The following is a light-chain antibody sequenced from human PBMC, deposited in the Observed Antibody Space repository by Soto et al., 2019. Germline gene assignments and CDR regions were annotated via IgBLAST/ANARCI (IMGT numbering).Light chain of an antibody. V-gene: IGKV3-15*01. CDR3: QQYNKWPLT. J-gene: IGKJ3*01. CDR1: QSVNNN. CDR2: SAS. Sequence: EIVMTQSPITLSVSPGERATLSCTASQSVNNNVAWYQQKPGHTPRLLIYSASIGATGTPARFSGSGSGSDFTLTISSLQSEEFAVYYCQQYNKWPLTVGPGTKVDIK.